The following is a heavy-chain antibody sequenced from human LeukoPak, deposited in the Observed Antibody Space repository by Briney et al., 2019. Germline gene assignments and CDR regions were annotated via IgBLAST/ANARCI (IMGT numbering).Heavy chain of an antibody. CDR1: GGTFSSYA. V-gene: IGHV1-69*05. CDR2: IFPIFGTA. D-gene: IGHD3-10*01. Sequence: GASVKVSCKASGGTFSSYAISWVRQAPGQGLEWRGRIFPIFGTADYAQKFQGRVTITTDESTSTAYMELSSLRSEDTAVYYCARGVPIRDYYYYYMDVWGKGTTVTVSS. J-gene: IGHJ6*03. CDR3: ARGVPIRDYYYYYMDV.